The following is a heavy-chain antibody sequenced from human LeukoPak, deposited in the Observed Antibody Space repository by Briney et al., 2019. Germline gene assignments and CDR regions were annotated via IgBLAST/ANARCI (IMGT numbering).Heavy chain of an antibody. Sequence: GGSLRLSCAASGFTYRSFGMHWVRQAPGTGLEWVAFIQYDAGNRQYADSVKGRFTISRDNSKTTLYMQMNSLTAEDTAVYYCAKSFTGSYLDYFDYWGQGTLVTVSS. D-gene: IGHD1-26*01. CDR2: IQYDAGNR. J-gene: IGHJ4*02. CDR3: AKSFTGSYLDYFDY. CDR1: GFTYRSFG. V-gene: IGHV3-30*02.